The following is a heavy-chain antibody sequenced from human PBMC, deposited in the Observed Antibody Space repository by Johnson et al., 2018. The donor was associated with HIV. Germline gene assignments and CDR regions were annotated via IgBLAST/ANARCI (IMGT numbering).Heavy chain of an antibody. CDR2: IWFDGSNE. CDR1: GFIFNNYG. CDR3: AKGRGYYAAFDI. Sequence: QVQLVESGGGLVQPGGSLRLSCAASGFIFNNYGMHWVRQAPGKGLEWVAVIWFDGSNEYYADSVKGRFTISRDNSKNTLYLQMNSLRAEDTAVYYCAKGRGYYAAFDIWGQGTMVTVSS. J-gene: IGHJ3*02. D-gene: IGHD3-22*01. V-gene: IGHV3-30*02.